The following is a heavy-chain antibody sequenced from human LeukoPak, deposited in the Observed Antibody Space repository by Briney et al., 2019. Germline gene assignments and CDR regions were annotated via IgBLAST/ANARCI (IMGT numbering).Heavy chain of an antibody. CDR3: ARVSSEGHTLDY. CDR1: GFTFSSYG. J-gene: IGHJ4*02. V-gene: IGHV3-64*01. CDR2: ISSNGGST. Sequence: GGSLRLSCAASGFTFSSYGFYWVRQAPGKGLEYVSFISSNGGSTYYANSVKGRFTISRDNSKNTLYLQMGSLRAEDMAVYYCARVSSEGHTLDYWGQGTLVTVSS. D-gene: IGHD2-21*01.